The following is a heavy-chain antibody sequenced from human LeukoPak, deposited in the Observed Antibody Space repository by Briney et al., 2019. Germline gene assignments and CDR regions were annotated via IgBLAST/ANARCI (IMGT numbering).Heavy chain of an antibody. V-gene: IGHV3-23*01. CDR2: ISGTGTNT. CDR3: AKTAYDPSRSYFDF. Sequence: GGSLRLSCAASGFTFHNYAMAWVRQAPGKGLEWVSIISGTGTNTHYAASVQGRFTVSRDYSKDTVYLQMHSLRVEDTAIYFCAKTAYDPSRSYFDFWGQGILVTVSS. D-gene: IGHD3-22*01. CDR1: GFTFHNYA. J-gene: IGHJ4*02.